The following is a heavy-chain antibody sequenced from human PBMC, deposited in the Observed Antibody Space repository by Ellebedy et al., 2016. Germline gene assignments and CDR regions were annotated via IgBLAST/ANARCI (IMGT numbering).Heavy chain of an antibody. CDR1: GGSIGIYY. CDR2: IYDSGST. V-gene: IGHV4-59*01. D-gene: IGHD3-10*01. CDR3: ARDRELGY. Sequence: GSLRLSCSVSGGSIGIYYWSWIRQPPGKGLEWIGYIYDSGSTSYNPSLNSRVTISVDMSRNQFSLKLSSVTAADTAVYYCARDRELGYWGQGTLVTVSS. J-gene: IGHJ4*02.